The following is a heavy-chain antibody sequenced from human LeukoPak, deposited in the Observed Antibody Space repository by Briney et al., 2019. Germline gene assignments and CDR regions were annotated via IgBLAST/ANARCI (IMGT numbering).Heavy chain of an antibody. V-gene: IGHV4-31*03. CDR2: IYYSGST. Sequence: SQTLSLTCTVSGGSISSGGYYWSWIRQHPGKGLEWIGYIYYSGSTYYNPSLKSRVTISVDTSKNQFSLKLSSVTAADTAVYYFARALMDCSSTSCYPAWYYYYYGMDVWGQGTTVTVSS. CDR1: GGSISSGGYY. J-gene: IGHJ6*02. CDR3: ARALMDCSSTSCYPAWYYYYYGMDV. D-gene: IGHD2-2*01.